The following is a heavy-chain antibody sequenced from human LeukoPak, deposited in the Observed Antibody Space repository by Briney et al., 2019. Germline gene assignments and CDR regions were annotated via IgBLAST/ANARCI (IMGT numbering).Heavy chain of an antibody. CDR2: LSAGGGST. CDR3: AKDRYCSGGSCYADALDI. Sequence: PGGSLRLSCAASGFTFSNYATNWVRQAPGKGLEWVSGLSAGGGSTYYADSVKGRSTISRDNTENMMYLEMNSLRVEDTAVYYCAKDRYCSGGSCYADALDIWGQGTLVTVSS. CDR1: GFTFSNYA. D-gene: IGHD2-15*01. J-gene: IGHJ3*02. V-gene: IGHV3-23*01.